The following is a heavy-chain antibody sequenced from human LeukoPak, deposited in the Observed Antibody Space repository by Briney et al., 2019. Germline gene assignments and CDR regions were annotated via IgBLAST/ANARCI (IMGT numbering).Heavy chain of an antibody. D-gene: IGHD6-6*01. J-gene: IGHJ4*02. CDR2: ISPSGSVT. CDR3: AKGSSSSRPYYFDH. CDR1: GFSFNNYA. Sequence: GGSLRLSCAASGFSFNNYAMGWVRQVPGKGLEWVSAISPSGSVTFHSDSVKGRFTISRDNSKNTLYFQMDSLRAEDMGIYYCAKGSSSSRPYYFDHWAPGTLVTVSS. V-gene: IGHV3-23*01.